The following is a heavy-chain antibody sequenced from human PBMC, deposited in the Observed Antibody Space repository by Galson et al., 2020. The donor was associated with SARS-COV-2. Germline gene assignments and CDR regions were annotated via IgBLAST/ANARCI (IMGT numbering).Heavy chain of an antibody. V-gene: IGHV5-51*01. Sequence: GESLKISCKGSGYSFTSYWIGWVRQMPGKGLEWMGIIYPGDSDTRYSPSFQGQVTISADKSISTAYLQWSSLKASDTAMYYCARRRRSGVSYPQDYFDYWGQGTLVTVSS. D-gene: IGHD3-3*01. CDR2: IYPGDSDT. J-gene: IGHJ4*02. CDR1: GYSFTSYW. CDR3: ARRRRSGVSYPQDYFDY.